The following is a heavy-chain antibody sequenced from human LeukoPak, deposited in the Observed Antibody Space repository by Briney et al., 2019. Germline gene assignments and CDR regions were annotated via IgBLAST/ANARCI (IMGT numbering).Heavy chain of an antibody. D-gene: IGHD2-8*01. CDR1: GYTFTSYG. CDR2: IGAYNGNT. V-gene: IGHV1-18*01. J-gene: IGHJ6*03. CDR3: ARDQTRILYPPVPYYMDV. Sequence: WASVKVSCKASGYTFTSYGISWVRQAPGQGLEWMGWIGAYNGNTNYAQELQGRVTMTTDTSTSTAYMELRSLRSDDTAVYYCARDQTRILYPPVPYYMDVWGKGTTVTVSS.